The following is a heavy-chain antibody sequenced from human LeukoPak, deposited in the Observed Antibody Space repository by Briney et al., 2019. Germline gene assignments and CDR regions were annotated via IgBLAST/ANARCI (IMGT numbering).Heavy chain of an antibody. CDR3: AREWPSSSWYYFDY. J-gene: IGHJ4*02. V-gene: IGHV4-4*07. CDR1: GGSISSYY. D-gene: IGHD6-13*01. Sequence: SETLSLTCTVSGGSISSYYWSWIRQPAGKGLEWIGRIYTSGSTNYNPSLKSRVTMSVDTSKNQFSLKLSSVTAADTAVYYCAREWPSSSWYYFDYWGQGTLVTVSS. CDR2: IYTSGST.